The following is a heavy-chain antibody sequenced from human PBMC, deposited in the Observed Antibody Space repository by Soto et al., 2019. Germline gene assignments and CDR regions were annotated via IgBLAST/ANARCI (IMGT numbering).Heavy chain of an antibody. CDR3: ARGRGGYYGSGSYRMDV. Sequence: PSETLSLTCAVYGGSFSGYYWSWIRQPPGKGLEWIGEINHSGSTNYNPSLKSRVTISVDTSKNQSSLKLSSVTAADTAVYYCARGRGGYYGSGSYRMDVWGQGTTVTVSS. CDR2: INHSGST. D-gene: IGHD3-10*01. V-gene: IGHV4-34*01. CDR1: GGSFSGYY. J-gene: IGHJ6*02.